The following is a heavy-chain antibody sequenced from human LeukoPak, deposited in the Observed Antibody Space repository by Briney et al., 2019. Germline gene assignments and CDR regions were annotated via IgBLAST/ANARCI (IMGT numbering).Heavy chain of an antibody. CDR1: GFTFSTYS. CDR3: AKDLSGSSSSSGY. CDR2: ISGSGGST. J-gene: IGHJ4*02. D-gene: IGHD6-6*01. Sequence: GGSLRLSCAASGFTFSTYSMNWVRQAPGKGLEWVSAISGSGGSTYYADSVKGRFTISRDNSKNTLYLQMNSLRAEDTAVYYCAKDLSGSSSSSGYWGQGTLVTVSS. V-gene: IGHV3-23*01.